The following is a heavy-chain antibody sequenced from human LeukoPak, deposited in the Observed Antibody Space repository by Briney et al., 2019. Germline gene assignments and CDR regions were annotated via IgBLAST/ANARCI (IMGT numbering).Heavy chain of an antibody. J-gene: IGHJ4*02. CDR1: GFIFSDYN. CDR3: AKDVSGSIDS. V-gene: IGHV3-43*02. CDR2: ISGDGGRT. D-gene: IGHD5/OR15-5a*01. Sequence: AGGSLRLSCAASGFIFSDYNMHWVRQVPGKGLEWVSIISGDGGRTSYADSVKGRVTMSRDNSKNSLYLQMNSLRTEDTAFYYCAKDVSGSIDSWGQGTLVTVSS.